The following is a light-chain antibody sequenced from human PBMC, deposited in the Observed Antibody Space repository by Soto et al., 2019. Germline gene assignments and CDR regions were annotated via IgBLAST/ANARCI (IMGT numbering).Light chain of an antibody. CDR2: EVN. CDR1: SSDVGAYDY. V-gene: IGLV2-8*01. J-gene: IGLJ2*01. CDR3: GTWDSSLSAGV. Sequence: QSVLTQPPSASGSPGQSVTISCTGTSSDVGAYDYVCWYQQHPGKAPKLMIYEVNKRPSGVPDRFSGSKSGNTASLTVSGLQAGDEADYYCGTWDSSLSAGVFGGGTKLTVL.